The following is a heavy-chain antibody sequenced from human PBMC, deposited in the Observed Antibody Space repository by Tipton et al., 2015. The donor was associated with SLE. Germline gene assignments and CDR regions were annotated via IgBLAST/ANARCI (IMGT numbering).Heavy chain of an antibody. J-gene: IGHJ4*02. CDR2: LYYSGTT. Sequence: LRLSCTVSGGSISSSTYYWGWIRQPPGKGLEWIGTLYYSGTTYYNPSLKSRVTISVDTSKNQFSLRLNSLTAADTAVYYCATSSSVQYYFDYWGQGTLISVSS. V-gene: IGHV4-39*01. CDR3: ATSSSVQYYFDY. CDR1: GGSISSSTYY.